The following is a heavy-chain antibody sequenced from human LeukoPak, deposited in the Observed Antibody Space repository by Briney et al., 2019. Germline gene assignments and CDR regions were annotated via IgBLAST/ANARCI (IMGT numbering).Heavy chain of an antibody. CDR3: AKEGTVTNFVWVDV. J-gene: IGHJ6*02. Sequence: GGSLRLSCAASGFTFRNYVIHWVRQAPGKGLEWVAVTSSDLNVKLYADSVKGRFTISRDNSKNTLYLQLSSLRVEDTAVYYCAKEGTVTNFVWVDVWGQGTTVTVSS. CDR2: TSSDLNVK. CDR1: GFTFRNYV. D-gene: IGHD4-17*01. V-gene: IGHV3-30*18.